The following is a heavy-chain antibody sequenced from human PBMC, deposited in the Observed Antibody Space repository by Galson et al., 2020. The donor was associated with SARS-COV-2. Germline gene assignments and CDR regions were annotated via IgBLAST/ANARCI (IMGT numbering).Heavy chain of an antibody. CDR3: TRGVRVAAAGD. V-gene: IGHV4-59*01. CDR1: SGSISSYY. D-gene: IGHD6-13*01. CDR2: FYNNGSP. Sequence: SETLSLTCSVSSGSISSYYWSWIRQPPGKGLEWIGYFYNNGSPNYNPSLRSRVTISVDSSKNQFSLKLSSVTAADTAVYYCTRGVRVAAAGDWGQGTLVTVSS. J-gene: IGHJ4*02.